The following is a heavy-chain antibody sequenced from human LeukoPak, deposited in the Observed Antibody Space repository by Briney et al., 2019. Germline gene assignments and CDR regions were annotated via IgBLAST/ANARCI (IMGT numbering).Heavy chain of an antibody. V-gene: IGHV4-59*01. CDR2: TYYSGST. Sequence: SETLSLTCTVSGGSISSYYWSWIRQPPGKGLEWIGYTYYSGSTNYNPSLKSRVTISVDTSKNQFSLKLSSVTAADTAVYYCARDRAGYSSSWDDAFDIWGQGTMVTVSS. CDR1: GGSISSYY. CDR3: ARDRAGYSSSWDDAFDI. D-gene: IGHD6-13*01. J-gene: IGHJ3*02.